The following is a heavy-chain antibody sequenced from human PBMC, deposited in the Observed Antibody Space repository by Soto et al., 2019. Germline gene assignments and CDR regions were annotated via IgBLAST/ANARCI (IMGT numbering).Heavy chain of an antibody. V-gene: IGHV4-30-2*01. CDR1: GGSISSGGYS. CDR3: ARGMTTVTTLDY. J-gene: IGHJ4*02. Sequence: QLELQESGSGLVKPSQTLSLTCAVSGGSISSGGYSWSWIRQPPGKGLEWIGYIYHSGSTYYNPSLQSRITISIDRSKIQLALKLSSVTAADTAVYYCARGMTTVTTLDYWGQGTLVTVSS. D-gene: IGHD4-4*01. CDR2: IYHSGST.